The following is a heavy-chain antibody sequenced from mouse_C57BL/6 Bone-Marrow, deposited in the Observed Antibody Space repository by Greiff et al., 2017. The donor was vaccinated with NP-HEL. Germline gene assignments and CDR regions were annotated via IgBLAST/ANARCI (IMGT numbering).Heavy chain of an antibody. D-gene: IGHD1-1*01. Sequence: QVQLQQSGAELVMPGASVKLSCKASGYTFTSYWMHWVKQRPGQGLEWIGEIDPSDSYTNYNQKFKGKSTLTVDKSSSTAYMQLSSLTSEDSAVYYCAILYYGSDYWGQGTTLTVSS. J-gene: IGHJ2*01. V-gene: IGHV1-69*01. CDR2: IDPSDSYT. CDR3: AILYYGSDY. CDR1: GYTFTSYW.